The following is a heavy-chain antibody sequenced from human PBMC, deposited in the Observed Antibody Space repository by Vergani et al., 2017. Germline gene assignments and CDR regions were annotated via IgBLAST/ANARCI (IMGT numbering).Heavy chain of an antibody. V-gene: IGHV1-18*01. D-gene: IGHD1-1*01. CDR3: ARVAPSNSEVTPTAFDV. J-gene: IGHJ3*01. CDR2: ISPHTGRT. Sequence: QIQLVQSAAAVKKPGAALNVSCKASGYTFRNKDISWLRQAPGQGLEWMGSISPHTGRTNTAQQFQDRVIMTTDTSTSTAYMELRSLRSDDTAVYFCARVAPSNSEVTPTAFDVWGQGTMVTVSS. CDR1: GYTFRNKD.